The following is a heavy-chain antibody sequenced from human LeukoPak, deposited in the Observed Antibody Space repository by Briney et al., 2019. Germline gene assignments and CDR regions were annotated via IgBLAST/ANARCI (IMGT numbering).Heavy chain of an antibody. V-gene: IGHV3-23*01. J-gene: IGHJ4*02. D-gene: IGHD3-10*02. Sequence: GGSLRLSCVASGFTFSSYAMSWVRQAPGKGLEWVSGISGSGGSTDYADSVKGRFTIPRDNSKNTLYLQMNSLRAEDTAIYYCAKDRRVRGVTNFDYWGQGTLVTVSS. CDR1: GFTFSSYA. CDR2: ISGSGGST. CDR3: AKDRRVRGVTNFDY.